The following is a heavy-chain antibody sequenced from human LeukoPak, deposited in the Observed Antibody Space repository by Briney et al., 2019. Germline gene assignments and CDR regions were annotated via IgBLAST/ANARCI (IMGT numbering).Heavy chain of an antibody. J-gene: IGHJ4*02. Sequence: KPGGSLRLSCAASGFTFNTYSMNWVRQAPGKGLEWVSCISSSSDYIYYTDSVEGRFTISRDNARNSLYLQMNSLRVEDTAVYYCARFYGAGGNHRYYFGSWGQGILVTVSS. CDR1: GFTFNTYS. D-gene: IGHD3-10*01. CDR2: ISSSSDYI. CDR3: ARFYGAGGNHRYYFGS. V-gene: IGHV3-21*01.